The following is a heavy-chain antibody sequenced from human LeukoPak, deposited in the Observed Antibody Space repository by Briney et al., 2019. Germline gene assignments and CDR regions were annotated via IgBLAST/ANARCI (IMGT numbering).Heavy chain of an antibody. V-gene: IGHV4-39*01. D-gene: IGHD6-19*01. Sequence: PSETLSLTCTVSGGSISSSSYYWGWIRQSPGKGLEWIGSIFYSGSTYYNPSLKSRVTISVDTSKNQFSLNLRSVTAADTAVYYCASRLAVAGTHYFDYWGQGTLVTVSS. CDR3: ASRLAVAGTHYFDY. CDR2: IFYSGST. J-gene: IGHJ4*02. CDR1: GGSISSSSYY.